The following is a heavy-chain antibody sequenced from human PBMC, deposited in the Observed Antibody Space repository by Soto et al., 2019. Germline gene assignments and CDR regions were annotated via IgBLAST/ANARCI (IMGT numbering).Heavy chain of an antibody. D-gene: IGHD2-15*01. CDR3: ARVSRARYGMDV. V-gene: IGHV1-2*02. CDR1: GHTFTGYY. CDR2: INPNSGGT. Sequence: ASVKVSCKASGHTFTGYYMHWVRQAPGQGLEWMGWINPNSGGTNYAQKFQGRVTMTRDTSVSTAYMELSRLRSDDTAVYYCARVSRARYGMDVWGQGTTVTVSS. J-gene: IGHJ6*02.